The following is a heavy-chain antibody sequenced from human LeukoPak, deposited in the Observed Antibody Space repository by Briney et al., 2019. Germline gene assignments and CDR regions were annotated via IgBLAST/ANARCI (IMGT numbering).Heavy chain of an antibody. J-gene: IGHJ3*02. V-gene: IGHV1-2*04. CDR1: GYTFTGYY. CDR2: INPNSGGT. CDR3: ARAAGVPAARYAFDI. Sequence: ASVKVSCKASGYTFTGYYMHWVRQAPGQGPEWMGWINPNSGGTNYAQKFQGWVTMTRDTSISTAYMELSRLRSDDTAVYYCARAAGVPAARYAFDIWGQGTMVTVSS. D-gene: IGHD2-2*01.